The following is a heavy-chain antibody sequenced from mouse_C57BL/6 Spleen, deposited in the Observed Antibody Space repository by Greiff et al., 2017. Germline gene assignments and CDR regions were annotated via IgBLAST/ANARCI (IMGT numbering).Heavy chain of an antibody. V-gene: IGHV1-26*01. D-gene: IGHD1-1*01. CDR3: ARRHYGSSYVFDY. CDR1: GYTFTDYY. Sequence: VQLQQSGPELVKPGASVKISCKASGYTFTDYYMNWVKQSHGKSLEWIGDISPNNGGTSYNQKFKGKATLTVDKSSSTVYMELRSLTSEDSAVYYCARRHYGSSYVFDYWGQGTTLTVSA. CDR2: ISPNNGGT. J-gene: IGHJ2*01.